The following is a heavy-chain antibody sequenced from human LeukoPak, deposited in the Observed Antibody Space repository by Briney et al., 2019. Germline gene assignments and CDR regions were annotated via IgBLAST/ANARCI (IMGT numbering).Heavy chain of an antibody. Sequence: PSETLSLTCTVSSGSISSYYWGWIRQPPGKGLEWIGFIYDSGSTNYNPSLRSRVTISVDTSKNQFSLNLGSVTAADTAVYCCAKAHRDGYTNMDYWGQGTLVTVSS. CDR3: AKAHRDGYTNMDY. J-gene: IGHJ4*02. D-gene: IGHD5-24*01. CDR2: IYDSGST. V-gene: IGHV4-59*01. CDR1: SGSISSYY.